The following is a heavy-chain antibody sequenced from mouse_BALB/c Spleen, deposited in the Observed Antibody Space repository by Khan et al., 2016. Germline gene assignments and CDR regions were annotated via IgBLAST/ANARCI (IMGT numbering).Heavy chain of an antibody. Sequence: EVELVESGGGLVQPGGSMRLSCATSGSTFTDCSLSWVRQPAFPPLEWLAFIRTNCNGYTTEYSAAVKGRFTISRDTSRSIVYVQMNTLRAEVSATYYCARDFDAWGAGTTVTVSS. V-gene: IGHV7-3*02. CDR3: ARDFDA. J-gene: IGHJ1*01. CDR1: GSTFTDCS. CDR2: IRTNCNGYTT.